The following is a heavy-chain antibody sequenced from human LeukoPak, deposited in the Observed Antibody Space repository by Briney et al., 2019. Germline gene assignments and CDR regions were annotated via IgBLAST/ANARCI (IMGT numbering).Heavy chain of an antibody. J-gene: IGHJ3*02. V-gene: IGHV4-4*09. CDR3: ARHRRSRRYYDSSGYPGHDAFDI. D-gene: IGHD3-22*01. Sequence: PSETLSLTCTVSGGSISSDYWQWIRQPPGKGLEWIGYIYTSGSTNYNPSLKSRVTISVDTSKNQFSLKLSSVTAADTTVYYCARHRRSRRYYDSSGYPGHDAFDIWGQGTMVTVSS. CDR2: IYTSGST. CDR1: GGSISSDY.